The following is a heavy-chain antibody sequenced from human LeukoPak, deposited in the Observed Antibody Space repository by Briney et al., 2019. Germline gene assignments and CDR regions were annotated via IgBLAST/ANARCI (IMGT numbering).Heavy chain of an antibody. J-gene: IGHJ4*02. CDR2: ISYDGSNK. CDR3: ARDQYDFWSGPLDY. D-gene: IGHD3-3*01. CDR1: GFTFSSYA. V-gene: IGHV3-30-3*01. Sequence: GGPLRLSCAASGFTFSSYAMHWVRQAPGKGLEWVAVISYDGSNKYYADSVKGRFTISRDNSKNTLYLQMNSLRAEDTAVYYCARDQYDFWSGPLDYWGQGTLVTVSS.